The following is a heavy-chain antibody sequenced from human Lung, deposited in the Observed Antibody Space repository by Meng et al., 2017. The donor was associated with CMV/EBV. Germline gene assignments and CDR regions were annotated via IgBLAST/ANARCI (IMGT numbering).Heavy chain of an antibody. Sequence: GGSLRLSCAASGFTFSSCTMTWVRQAPGKALEWVSSISSSSGYIYYADSVKGRFTISRDNAKNSLYLQMNSLRAEDTAVYYCARDSAVSEVWSWPRATHHYGRAVWGQGTXVTVSS. CDR1: GFTFSSCT. CDR2: ISSSSGYI. D-gene: IGHD3-10*01. V-gene: IGHV3-21*06. CDR3: ARDSAVSEVWSWPRATHHYGRAV. J-gene: IGHJ6*02.